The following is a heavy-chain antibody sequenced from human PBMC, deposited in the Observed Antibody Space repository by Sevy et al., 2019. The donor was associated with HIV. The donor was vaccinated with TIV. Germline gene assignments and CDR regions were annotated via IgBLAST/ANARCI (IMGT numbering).Heavy chain of an antibody. Sequence: GGSLRLSCAASGFTFDDYAMHWVRQAPGKGLEWVSGISWNGGSIGYADSVKGRFTISRDNAKNSLYLQMNRLRAEDTAYYYCAKGLGGMITFGECFDYWGQGTLVTVSS. V-gene: IGHV3-9*01. CDR3: AKGLGGMITFGECFDY. J-gene: IGHJ4*02. CDR1: GFTFDDYA. CDR2: ISWNGGSI. D-gene: IGHD3-16*01.